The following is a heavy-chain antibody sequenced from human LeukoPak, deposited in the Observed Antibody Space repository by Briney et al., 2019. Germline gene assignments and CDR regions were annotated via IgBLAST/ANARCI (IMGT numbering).Heavy chain of an antibody. CDR1: GFTFSSYA. CDR3: AKAQNLRFGSDWFDP. J-gene: IGHJ5*02. CDR2: ISGSGGST. Sequence: GGSLRLSCAAPGFTFSSYAMSWVRQAPGKGLEWVSAISGSGGSTYYADSVKGRFTISRDNSKNTLYLQMNSLRAEDTAVYYRAKAQNLRFGSDWFDPWGQGTLVTVSS. D-gene: IGHD3-10*01. V-gene: IGHV3-23*01.